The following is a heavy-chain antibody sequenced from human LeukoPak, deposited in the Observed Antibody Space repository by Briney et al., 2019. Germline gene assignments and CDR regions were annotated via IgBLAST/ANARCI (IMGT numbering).Heavy chain of an antibody. V-gene: IGHV1-2*04. CDR2: INPNSGGT. CDR1: GYTFTGYY. J-gene: IGHJ4*02. Sequence: GASVKVSCKASGYTFTGYYMHWVRQAPGQGLEWMGWINPNSGGTNYAQKFQGWVTMTRDTSISTAYMELSRLRSDDTAVYYCASLSPSSGWPFDYWGQGTLVTVSS. CDR3: ASLSPSSGWPFDY. D-gene: IGHD6-19*01.